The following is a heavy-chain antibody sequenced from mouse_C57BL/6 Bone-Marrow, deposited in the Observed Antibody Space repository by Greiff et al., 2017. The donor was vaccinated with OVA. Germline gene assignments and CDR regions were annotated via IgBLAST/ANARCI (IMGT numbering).Heavy chain of an antibody. CDR2: WNNDNY. D-gene: IGHD1-1*01. CDR1: ISLSTSGMGL. Sequence: QVTLKVSGPGILPPSQTLSLACTFSGISLSTSGMGLSWLRKPSGKALEWLASIWNNDNYYNPSLKSRPTISKETSNYQVFLNLTSVDTADSATYYGAWRELIYYGSSGYCDVWGTGTTVTVSS. J-gene: IGHJ1*03. V-gene: IGHV8-2*01. CDR3: WRELIYYGSSGYCDV.